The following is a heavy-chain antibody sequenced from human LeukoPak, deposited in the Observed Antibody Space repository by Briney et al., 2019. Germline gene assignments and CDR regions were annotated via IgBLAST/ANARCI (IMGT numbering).Heavy chain of an antibody. V-gene: IGHV4-59*12. CDR2: IFHNGNT. J-gene: IGHJ6*02. CDR3: ARFSSGWYVYYYYYGMDV. CDR1: GGSMSPYY. D-gene: IGHD6-19*01. Sequence: SETLSLTCTVSGGSMSPYYWSWIRQPPGKGLEWIAYIFHNGNTNYNPSLKSRVTISIDTSKNQFSLKLSSVTAADTAVYYCARFSSGWYVYYYYYGMDVWGQGTTVTVSS.